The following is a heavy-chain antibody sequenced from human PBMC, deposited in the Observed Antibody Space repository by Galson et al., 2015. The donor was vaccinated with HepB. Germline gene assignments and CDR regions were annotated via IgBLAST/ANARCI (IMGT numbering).Heavy chain of an antibody. Sequence: SLRLSCATSGFNFNIYSMNWVRQAPGKGLEWVSHISSSGNNIYYADSVRGRFTISRDSAKNSLSLEMSSLRDEDTAVYYCARGEARGFDWLQPFDYWGQGTLVTVSS. CDR3: ARGEARGFDWLQPFDY. CDR1: GFNFNIYS. J-gene: IGHJ4*02. V-gene: IGHV3-48*02. D-gene: IGHD3-9*01. CDR2: ISSSGNNI.